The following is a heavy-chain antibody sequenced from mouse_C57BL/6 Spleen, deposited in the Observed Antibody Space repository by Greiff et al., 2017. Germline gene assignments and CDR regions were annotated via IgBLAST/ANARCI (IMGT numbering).Heavy chain of an antibody. J-gene: IGHJ2*01. Sequence: QVQLQQSGPELVKPGASVKISCKASGSAFSSSWMNWVKQRPGKGLEWIGRIYPGDGDTNYNGKFKGKATLTADKSSSTAYMQLSSLTSEDSAVYFCARAEGLYSNYFAYWGQGTTLTVSS. CDR3: ARAEGLYSNYFAY. CDR2: IYPGDGDT. V-gene: IGHV1-82*01. D-gene: IGHD2-5*01. CDR1: GSAFSSSW.